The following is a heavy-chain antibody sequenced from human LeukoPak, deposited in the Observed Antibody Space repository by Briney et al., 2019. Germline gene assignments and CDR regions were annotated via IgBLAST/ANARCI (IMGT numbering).Heavy chain of an antibody. CDR3: ARDLFRYDSVRSWFDP. V-gene: IGHV1-18*01. J-gene: IGHJ5*02. Sequence: ASVKVSCKASGYTFTSYGISWVRQAPGQGLEWMGWTSAYNGNTNYAQKLQGRVTMTTDTSTSTAYMELRSLRSDDTAVYYCARDLFRYDSVRSWFDPWGQETLVTVSS. D-gene: IGHD3-22*01. CDR2: TSAYNGNT. CDR1: GYTFTSYG.